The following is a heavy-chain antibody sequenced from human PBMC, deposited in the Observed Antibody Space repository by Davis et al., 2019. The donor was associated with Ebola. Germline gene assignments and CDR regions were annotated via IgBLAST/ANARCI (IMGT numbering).Heavy chain of an antibody. CDR1: GFNFRKYA. CDR2: INHSGST. CDR3: ARVRNDYVWGGYHYTGFDI. Sequence: MPGKSLKISCAASGFNFRKYAMAWIRQPPGKGLEWIGEINHSGSTNYNPSLKSRVTISVDTSKNQFSLELNDVTAADTAVYYCARVRNDYVWGGYHYTGFDIWGQGTMVTVSS. J-gene: IGHJ3*02. V-gene: IGHV4-34*01. D-gene: IGHD3-16*02.